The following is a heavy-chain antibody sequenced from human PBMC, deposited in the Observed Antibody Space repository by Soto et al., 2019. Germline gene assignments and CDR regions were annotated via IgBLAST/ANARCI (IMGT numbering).Heavy chain of an antibody. J-gene: IGHJ3*02. CDR2: IGSTSSTI. CDR3: AKEYGPRLGEWLFGLPHDAFDI. CDR1: GFTVSSNY. D-gene: IGHD3-3*01. Sequence: GGSLRLSCAASGFTVSSNYMSWVRQAPGKGLEWPSYIGSTSSTIYYADSVKGRFTISRDNSKNTLYLQMNSLRAEDTAVYYCAKEYGPRLGEWLFGLPHDAFDIWGQGTMVTVSS. V-gene: IGHV3-48*01.